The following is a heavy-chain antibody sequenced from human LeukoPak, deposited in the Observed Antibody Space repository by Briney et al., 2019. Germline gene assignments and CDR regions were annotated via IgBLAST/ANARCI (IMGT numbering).Heavy chain of an antibody. Sequence: GGSLRLSCAASGFTFNSYAMSWVRQAPGKGLEWVSLISTSDGTTYYADSVKGRFTISRDNSKNTLDLQTNSLRAEDTAVYYCAKLQLWALRAFDIWGQGTMVTVSS. D-gene: IGHD5-18*01. CDR3: AKLQLWALRAFDI. V-gene: IGHV3-23*01. CDR1: GFTFNSYA. CDR2: ISTSDGTT. J-gene: IGHJ3*02.